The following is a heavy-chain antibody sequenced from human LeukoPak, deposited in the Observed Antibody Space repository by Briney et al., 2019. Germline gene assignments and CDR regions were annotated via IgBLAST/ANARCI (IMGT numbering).Heavy chain of an antibody. J-gene: IGHJ4*02. CDR1: GFSFSDHY. CDR3: AKPQGGDPRAFDY. V-gene: IGHV3-72*01. CDR2: IRNKANSYTT. D-gene: IGHD1-14*01. Sequence: GGSLRLSCVTSGFSFSDHYMDWVRQAPGEGLEWVGRIRNKANSYTTEYAASVKGRLTVSRDDLKNSLYLQMNSLGTEDTAMYYCAKPQGGDPRAFDYWGQGTLVTVSS.